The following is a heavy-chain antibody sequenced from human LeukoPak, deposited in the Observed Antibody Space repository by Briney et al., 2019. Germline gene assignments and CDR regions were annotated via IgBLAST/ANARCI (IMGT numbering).Heavy chain of an antibody. V-gene: IGHV4-30-2*01. CDR3: ARHRGGYYNYYYGMDV. CDR2: IYHSGST. J-gene: IGHJ6*02. Sequence: SQTLSLTCAVSGGSISSGGYSWSWIRQPPGKGLEWIGYIYHSGSTYYNPSLKSRVTISVDRSKNQFSLKLSSVTAADTAVYYCARHRGGYYNYYYGMDVWGQGTAVTVSS. CDR1: GGSISSGGYS. D-gene: IGHD3-3*01.